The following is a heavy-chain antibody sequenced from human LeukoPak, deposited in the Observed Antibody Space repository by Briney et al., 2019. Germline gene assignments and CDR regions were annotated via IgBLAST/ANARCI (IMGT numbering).Heavy chain of an antibody. V-gene: IGHV3-48*01. CDR3: ARDPDRYDSGYYYMDV. D-gene: IGHD5-12*01. Sequence: GGSLRLSCAASGFTFSSYSMNWVRQAPGKGLEWVSYISSSSSTIYYADSVKGRFTISRDNAKNSLYLQMNSLRAEDTAVYYCARDPDRYDSGYYYMDVWGKGTTVTVSS. J-gene: IGHJ6*03. CDR2: ISSSSSTI. CDR1: GFTFSSYS.